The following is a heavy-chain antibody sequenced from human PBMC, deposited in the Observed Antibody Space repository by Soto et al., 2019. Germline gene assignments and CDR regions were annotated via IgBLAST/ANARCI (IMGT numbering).Heavy chain of an antibody. V-gene: IGHV3-48*03. CDR3: ARSLPYDFWPGYPNWFDP. CDR1: GFTFSSYE. Sequence: PGGSLRLSCAASGFTFSSYEMNWVRQAPGKGLEWVSYISSSGSTIYYADSVKGRFTISRDNAKNSLYLQMNSLRAEDTAVYYCARSLPYDFWPGYPNWFDPWGQGTLVTVS. CDR2: ISSSGSTI. J-gene: IGHJ5*02. D-gene: IGHD3-3*01.